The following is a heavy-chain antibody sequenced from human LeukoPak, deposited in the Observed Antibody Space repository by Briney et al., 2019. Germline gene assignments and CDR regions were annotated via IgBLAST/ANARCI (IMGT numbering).Heavy chain of an antibody. V-gene: IGHV4-4*07. CDR2: IYTSGST. D-gene: IGHD6-13*01. CDR1: GGSISSYY. Sequence: SETLSLTCTVSGGSISSYYWSWIRQPAGKGLEWIGRIYTSGSTNYNPSLKSRVTMSVDTSKNQFSLKLRSVTAADTAIYFCAKSPSSSSGFYDAFTLWGQGTMVTVSS. J-gene: IGHJ3*01. CDR3: AKSPSSSSGFYDAFTL.